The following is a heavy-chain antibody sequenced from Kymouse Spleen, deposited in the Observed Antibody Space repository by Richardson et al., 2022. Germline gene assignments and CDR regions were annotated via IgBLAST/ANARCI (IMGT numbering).Heavy chain of an antibody. CDR1: GGSFSGYY. Sequence: QVQLQQWGAGLLKPSETLSLTCAVYGGSFSGYYWSWIRQPPGKGLEWIGEINHSGSTNYNPSLKSRVTISVDTSKNQFSLKLSSVTAADTAVYYCARGLEYSSSSDYWGQGTLVTVSS. D-gene: IGHD6-6*01. CDR3: ARGLEYSSSSDY. CDR2: INHSGST. J-gene: IGHJ4*02. V-gene: IGHV4-34*01.